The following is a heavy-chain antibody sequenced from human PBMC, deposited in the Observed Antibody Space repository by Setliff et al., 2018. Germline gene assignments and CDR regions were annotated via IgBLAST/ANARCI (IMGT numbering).Heavy chain of an antibody. D-gene: IGHD3-22*01. CDR1: GYTFSRNY. Sequence: ASVKVSCKAYGYTFSRNYITWVRQAPGRGLEWMGWISGYNGHTEYAQKFQGWVTMTRDTSISTAYMELSRLRSDDTAVYYCAREYYYDSHAFDIWGQGTMVTVSS. J-gene: IGHJ3*02. CDR3: AREYYYDSHAFDI. V-gene: IGHV1-2*04. CDR2: ISGYNGHT.